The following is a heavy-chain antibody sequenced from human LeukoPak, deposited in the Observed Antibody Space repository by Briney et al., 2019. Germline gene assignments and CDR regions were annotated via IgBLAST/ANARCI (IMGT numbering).Heavy chain of an antibody. CDR3: ARVGLSGTENYYYYYGMDV. Sequence: SETLSLTCTVSGGSISSSSYYWGWIRQPPGKGLEWIGEIYHSGSTNYHPSLKSRVTISVDKSKNQFSLKLSSVTAADTAVYYCARVGLSGTENYYYYYGMDVWGQGTTVTVSS. J-gene: IGHJ6*02. CDR1: GGSISSSSYY. CDR2: IYHSGST. D-gene: IGHD3-9*01. V-gene: IGHV4-39*07.